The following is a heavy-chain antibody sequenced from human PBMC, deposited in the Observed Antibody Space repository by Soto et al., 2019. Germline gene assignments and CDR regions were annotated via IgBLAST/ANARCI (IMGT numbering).Heavy chain of an antibody. D-gene: IGHD7-27*01. V-gene: IGHV3-48*01. CDR1: GFILSDCA. CDR2: ISSSSSVI. J-gene: IGHJ6*03. CDR3: ARDLSWGSNWYYYMDV. Sequence: PGGSLRPSCATSGFILSDCAMNWVRQAPGKGLEWVSYISSSSSVIDYADSVKGRFTVSRDNARNSLYLQMNSLRAEDTAVYYCARDLSWGSNWYYYMDVWGKGTTVTVSS.